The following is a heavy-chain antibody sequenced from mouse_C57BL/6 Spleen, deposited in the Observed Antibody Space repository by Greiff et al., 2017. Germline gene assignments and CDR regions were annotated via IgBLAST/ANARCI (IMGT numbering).Heavy chain of an antibody. CDR2: ISYDGSN. V-gene: IGHV3-6*01. CDR1: GYSITSGYY. D-gene: IGHD2-5*01. CDR3: ARRYSNYVMDY. J-gene: IGHJ4*01. Sequence: EVQLVESGPGLVKPSQSLSLTCSVTGYSITSGYYWNWIRQFPGNKLEWMGYISYDGSNNYNPSLKNRISITRDTSKNQFFLKLNSVTTEDTATYYCARRYSNYVMDYWGQGTSVTVSS.